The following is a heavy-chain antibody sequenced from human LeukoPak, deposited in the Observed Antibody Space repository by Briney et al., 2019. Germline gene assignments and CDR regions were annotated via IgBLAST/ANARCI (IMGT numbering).Heavy chain of an antibody. CDR2: IGTAAET. J-gene: IGHJ6*02. D-gene: IGHD2-21*01. CDR3: ARASACGAPSCNLHLGFYYGFDV. CDR1: GYTFSSYD. Sequence: QSGGSLRLSCAASGYTFSSYDMHWVRQVIGEGLQWVSGIGTAAETYYVGSVKGRFTLSRENAKNSLYLQMNNLRAGDTAVYYCARASACGAPSCNLHLGFYYGFDVWGQGTTVTVSS. V-gene: IGHV3-13*01.